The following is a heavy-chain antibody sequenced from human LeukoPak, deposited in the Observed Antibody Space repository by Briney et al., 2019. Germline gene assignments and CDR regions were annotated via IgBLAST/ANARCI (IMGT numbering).Heavy chain of an antibody. J-gene: IGHJ4*02. V-gene: IGHV1-69*13. CDR1: GGTFSSYA. Sequence: ASVKVSCKASGGTFSSYAISWVRQAPGQGLEWMGGIIPIFGTANYAQKFQGRVTITADESTSTAYMELSSLRSEDTAVYYCARDPRRYYDSSGYYYGYWGQGTLVTVSS. CDR2: IIPIFGTA. CDR3: ARDPRRYYDSSGYYYGY. D-gene: IGHD3-22*01.